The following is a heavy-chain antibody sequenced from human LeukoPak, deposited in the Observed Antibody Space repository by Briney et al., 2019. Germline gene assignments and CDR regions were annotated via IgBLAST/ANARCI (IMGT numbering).Heavy chain of an antibody. J-gene: IGHJ4*02. Sequence: GGSLRLSCAASGFTFSNAWMSWVRQAPGKGLEWLGRIKSKTEGATADYAAAVRDRFTISRDDSKNTLYLQMNSLKTEDTAVYYCSSAIYSDSRNWGQGNVVTVSS. CDR2: IKSKTEGATA. V-gene: IGHV3-15*01. CDR3: SSAIYSDSRN. D-gene: IGHD4-11*01. CDR1: GFTFSNAW.